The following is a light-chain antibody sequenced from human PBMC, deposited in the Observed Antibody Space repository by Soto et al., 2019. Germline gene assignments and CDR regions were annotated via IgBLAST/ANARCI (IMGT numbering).Light chain of an antibody. CDR2: GAS. J-gene: IGKJ2*01. CDR3: QHFNNWPPET. V-gene: IGKV3-15*01. CDR1: QSIGNN. Sequence: EIVMTQSPATLAVSPGERATLSCRASQSIGNNLAWYQQRPGQAPRLLIYGASTKATGIPARFSGSGSGTEFPLTISSLQSGDFAVYYCQHFNNWPPETFGQGTKLEIK.